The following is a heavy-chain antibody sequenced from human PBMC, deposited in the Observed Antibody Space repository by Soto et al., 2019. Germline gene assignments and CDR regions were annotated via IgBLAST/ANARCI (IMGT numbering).Heavy chain of an antibody. J-gene: IGHJ4*02. CDR2: VYHSGAT. V-gene: IGHV4-59*01. Sequence: PSETLSLTCTVSGASITSSYWSWIRQSPGKGLEWIAYVYHSGATNYNPSLKSRVTISLDTSQSQFSLNLTSLTTADTAVYFCARGGNRYSNVASGVGGFDYWGQGSLVTV. CDR3: ARGGNRYSNVASGVGGFDY. D-gene: IGHD5-12*01. CDR1: GASITSSY.